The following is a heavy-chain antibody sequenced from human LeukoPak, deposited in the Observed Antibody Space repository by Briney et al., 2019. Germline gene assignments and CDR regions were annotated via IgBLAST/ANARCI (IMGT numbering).Heavy chain of an antibody. CDR3: ARVYSSSWYYYYGMDV. V-gene: IGHV1-8*01. CDR2: MNPNSGNT. J-gene: IGHJ6*02. D-gene: IGHD6-13*01. Sequence: GASVKVSCKASGYTFTSYDINWVRQATGQRLEWMGWMNPNSGNTGYAQKFQGRVTMTRNTSISTAYMELSSLRSEDTAVYYCARVYSSSWYYYYGMDVWGQGTTVTVSS. CDR1: GYTFTSYD.